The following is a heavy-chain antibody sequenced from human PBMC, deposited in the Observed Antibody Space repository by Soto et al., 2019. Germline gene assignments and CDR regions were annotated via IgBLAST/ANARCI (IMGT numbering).Heavy chain of an antibody. D-gene: IGHD4-17*01. V-gene: IGHV3-30-3*01. CDR1: GFTFSSYA. J-gene: IGHJ3*02. CDR2: ISYDGSNK. Sequence: QVQLVESGGGVVQPGRSLRLSCAASGFTFSSYAMHWVRQAPGKGLEWVAVISYDGSNKYYADSVKGRFTISRDNSKNTLYLQMNSLRAEDTAVYYCARFGGYGDYPGAFDIWGQGTMVTVSS. CDR3: ARFGGYGDYPGAFDI.